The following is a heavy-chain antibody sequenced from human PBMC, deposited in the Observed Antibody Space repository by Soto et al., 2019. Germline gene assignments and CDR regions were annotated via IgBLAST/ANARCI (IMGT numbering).Heavy chain of an antibody. V-gene: IGHV4-59*08. J-gene: IGHJ4*02. CDR1: GGSISSYY. CDR3: ASMGYHYGSGSYPLDY. CDR2: IYNSGST. D-gene: IGHD3-10*01. Sequence: SETLSLTCTVSGGSISSYYLTWIRQPPGKGLEWIGFIYNSGSTHYNPSLRSRVTISVDTSKNQFSLKLRSVTAADTAVYYCASMGYHYGSGSYPLDYWGQGTLVTVSS.